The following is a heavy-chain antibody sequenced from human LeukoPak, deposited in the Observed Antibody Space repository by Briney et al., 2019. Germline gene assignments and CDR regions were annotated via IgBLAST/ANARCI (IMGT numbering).Heavy chain of an antibody. CDR3: ARHSSGWYFSSEIDY. CDR1: GFTFGSYG. Sequence: GGSLRLSCAASGFTFGSYGMHWVRQAPGKGLEWVAFISYDGSNKYYADSVKGRFTISRDNSKNTLYLQVNSLRAEDTAVYYCARHSSGWYFSSEIDYWGQGTLVTVSS. J-gene: IGHJ4*02. D-gene: IGHD6-19*01. CDR2: ISYDGSNK. V-gene: IGHV3-30*03.